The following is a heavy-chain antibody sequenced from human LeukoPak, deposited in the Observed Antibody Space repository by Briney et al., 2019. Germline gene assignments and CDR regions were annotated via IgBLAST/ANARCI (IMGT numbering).Heavy chain of an antibody. CDR3: ASNYGGNSSYFQH. V-gene: IGHV4-34*01. CDR2: INHSGST. J-gene: IGHJ1*01. Sequence: SETLSLTCAVYGGSFSGYYWSWIRHPPGKGLEWIGEINHSGSTNYNPSLKSRVTISVDTSKNQFSLKLSSVTAADTAVYYCASNYGGNSSYFQHWGQGTLVTVSS. D-gene: IGHD4-23*01. CDR1: GGSFSGYY.